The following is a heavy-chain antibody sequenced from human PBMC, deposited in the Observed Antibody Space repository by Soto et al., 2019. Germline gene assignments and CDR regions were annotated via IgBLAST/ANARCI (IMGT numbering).Heavy chain of an antibody. CDR2: IANDGRSE. Sequence: QVQLVESGGGVVQPGRSLRLSCAASGLTFSAAGMHWVRQAPGKGLEWVAFIANDGRSESYADSVKGRFTISRDNSQNRLYLQMNGLRAEDTAVYYCAKDKGRTAIDYWGQGTLVIVSS. V-gene: IGHV3-30*18. CDR1: GLTFSAAG. CDR3: AKDKGRTAIDY. J-gene: IGHJ4*02.